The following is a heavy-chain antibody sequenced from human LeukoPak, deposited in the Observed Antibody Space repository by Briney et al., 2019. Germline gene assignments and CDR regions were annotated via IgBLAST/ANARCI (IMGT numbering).Heavy chain of an antibody. D-gene: IGHD2-15*01. V-gene: IGHV3-48*01. J-gene: IGHJ4*02. Sequence: PGGSLRLSCAASGFTFSSYSMNWVRQAPGKGLEWVSYISSSSSTIYYADSVKGRFTISRDNSKNTLYLQMNSLRAEDTAVYYCAGSSSKYYFDYWGQGTLVTVSS. CDR2: ISSSSSTI. CDR1: GFTFSSYS. CDR3: AGSSSKYYFDY.